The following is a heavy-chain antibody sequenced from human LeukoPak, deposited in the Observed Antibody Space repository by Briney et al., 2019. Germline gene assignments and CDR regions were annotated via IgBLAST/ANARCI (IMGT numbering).Heavy chain of an antibody. J-gene: IGHJ3*02. Sequence: VASVKVSCKASGYTFTSYGISWVRQAPGQGLEWMGWISAYNGNTNYAQKLQGRVTMTTDTSTSTAYMELRSLRSDDTAVYYCARRRGGSDYEAFDIWGQGTMVTVSS. V-gene: IGHV1-18*01. CDR1: GYTFTSYG. CDR3: ARRRGGSDYEAFDI. CDR2: ISAYNGNT. D-gene: IGHD5-12*01.